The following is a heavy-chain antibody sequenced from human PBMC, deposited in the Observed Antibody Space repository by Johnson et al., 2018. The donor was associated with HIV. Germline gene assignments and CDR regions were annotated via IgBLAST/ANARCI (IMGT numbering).Heavy chain of an antibody. Sequence: VQLVESGGGVVRPGGSLRLSCAASGFTFDDYGMSWVRQAPGKGLEWVSGIKWNGGSTGYADSVKGRFTISRDNAKNSLYLQMNSLRAEDTALYYCTRVLRFLEETYGVDGFDIWGQGTKVIVSS. V-gene: IGHV3-20*04. J-gene: IGHJ3*02. CDR1: GFTFDDYG. D-gene: IGHD3-3*01. CDR2: IKWNGGST. CDR3: TRVLRFLEETYGVDGFDI.